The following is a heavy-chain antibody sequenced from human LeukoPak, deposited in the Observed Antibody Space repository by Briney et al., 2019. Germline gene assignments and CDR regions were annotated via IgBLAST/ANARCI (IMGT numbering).Heavy chain of an antibody. CDR3: SRAYSSGWSRCRFDP. Sequence: SEPLSLTCTVSGGSINRCYWIWLPHPPQEGGEWVGYIYYSGSTNYNPSIKSRVTISVDTSKNQFSLKLSSVTAAVTAVYYCSRAYSSGWSRCRFDPWGQGTLVSVSS. D-gene: IGHD6-19*01. V-gene: IGHV4-59*08. CDR1: GGSINRCY. J-gene: IGHJ5*02. CDR2: IYYSGST.